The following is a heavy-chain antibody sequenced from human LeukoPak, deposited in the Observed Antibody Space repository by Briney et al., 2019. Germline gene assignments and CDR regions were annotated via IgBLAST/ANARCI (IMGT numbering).Heavy chain of an antibody. J-gene: IGHJ4*02. CDR2: IKQGGSEK. D-gene: IGHD3-10*01. Sequence: GGSLRLSCAASGFTFSNYYMNWVRQAPGKGLQWVASIKQGGSEKFYVDSVKGRFTVSRDDTKNSVYLQMNSLRAEDTAVYYCAKLSLSGRSQSADYWGQGTLVTVSS. CDR1: GFTFSNYY. V-gene: IGHV3-7*03. CDR3: AKLSLSGRSQSADY.